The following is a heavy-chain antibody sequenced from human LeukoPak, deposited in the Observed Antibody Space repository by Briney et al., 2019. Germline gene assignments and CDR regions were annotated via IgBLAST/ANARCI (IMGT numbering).Heavy chain of an antibody. D-gene: IGHD5-18*01. J-gene: IGHJ3*02. CDR3: AREPRGYNQAFDI. Sequence: PGGSLRPSCAASGFTFSTYSVNWVRQAPGKGLEWVSYISGSSSTIYYADSVNGRFTISRDNAKNSLYLQMNSLRDEDTAVYYCAREPRGYNQAFDIWGQGTTVTVSS. V-gene: IGHV3-48*02. CDR1: GFTFSTYS. CDR2: ISGSSSTI.